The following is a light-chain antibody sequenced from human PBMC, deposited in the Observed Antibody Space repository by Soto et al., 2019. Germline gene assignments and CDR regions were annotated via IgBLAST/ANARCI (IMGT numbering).Light chain of an antibody. J-gene: IGKJ4*01. CDR2: DAS. V-gene: IGKV3-11*01. Sequence: EIVLTQSPATLSLSPGERATLSCRASQSVSSYLAWYQQKPGQAPRLLIYDASNRATGIPARFSGSGSGTDFTLTISSQEPEDFAVYYCQQRSNWPLFGGGTKVEIK. CDR1: QSVSSY. CDR3: QQRSNWPL.